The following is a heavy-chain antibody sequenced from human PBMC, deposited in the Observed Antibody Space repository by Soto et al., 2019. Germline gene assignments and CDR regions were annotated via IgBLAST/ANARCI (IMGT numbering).Heavy chain of an antibody. CDR3: ARDYHCSSTSCTRYNDY. V-gene: IGHV3-21*01. D-gene: IGHD2-2*01. CDR1: GFTFSSYS. Sequence: SGGSLRLSCAASGFTFSSYSMNWVRQAPGKGLEWVSSISSSSSYIYYADSVKGRFTISRDNAKNSLYLQMNSLRAEDTAVYYCARDYHCSSTSCTRYNDYWGQGTLVTVSS. CDR2: ISSSSSYI. J-gene: IGHJ4*02.